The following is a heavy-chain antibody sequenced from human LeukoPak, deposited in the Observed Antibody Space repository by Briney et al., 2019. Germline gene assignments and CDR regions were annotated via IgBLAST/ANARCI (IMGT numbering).Heavy chain of an antibody. Sequence: GESLKISCKGSGYSFTTYWIGWVRQMPGKGLEWMGIIYPGDFDTRYSPSFQGQVTISADKSISTAYLQWSSLKASDTAMYYCARLPMYSSGHLPDLMDVWGKGTTVTVSS. CDR3: ARLPMYSSGHLPDLMDV. CDR1: GYSFTTYW. CDR2: IYPGDFDT. V-gene: IGHV5-51*01. D-gene: IGHD3-22*01. J-gene: IGHJ6*03.